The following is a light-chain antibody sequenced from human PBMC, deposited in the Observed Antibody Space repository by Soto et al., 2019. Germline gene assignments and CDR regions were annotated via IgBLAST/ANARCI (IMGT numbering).Light chain of an antibody. J-gene: IGKJ3*01. Sequence: EIVLTQSPGTLSLSPGERATLSCRASQSVSSSYLAWYQQKPGQAPRLLIYGASSRATGIPDRFSGSGSGTDSTLTISRLEPEDFAVYYCQRYGSSPLFTFGPGTKVDIK. CDR3: QRYGSSPLFT. CDR1: QSVSSSY. CDR2: GAS. V-gene: IGKV3-20*01.